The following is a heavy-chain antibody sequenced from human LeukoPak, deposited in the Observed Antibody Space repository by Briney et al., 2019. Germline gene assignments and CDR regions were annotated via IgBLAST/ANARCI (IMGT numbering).Heavy chain of an antibody. Sequence: GGSLRLSCAASGFTFSSYWMSWVRQAPGKGLEWVANIKQDGSEKYYVDSVKSRFTISRDNAKNSLYLQMNSLRAEDTAVYYCAIRGYSYGPDAFDIWGQGTMVTVSS. CDR3: AIRGYSYGPDAFDI. V-gene: IGHV3-7*01. D-gene: IGHD5-18*01. CDR1: GFTFSSYW. CDR2: IKQDGSEK. J-gene: IGHJ3*02.